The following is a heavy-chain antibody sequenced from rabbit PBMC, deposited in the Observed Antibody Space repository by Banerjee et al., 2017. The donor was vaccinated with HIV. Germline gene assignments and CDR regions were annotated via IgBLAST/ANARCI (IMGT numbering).Heavy chain of an antibody. CDR2: INTSSGNT. CDR3: ARNGAGSNFAFKL. V-gene: IGHV1S40*01. J-gene: IGHJ4*01. Sequence: QSLEESGGDLVKPGASLTLTCTASGFTISGSYWICWVRQAPGKGLEWIACINTSSGNTVYASWAKGRFTISKTSSTTVTLQMTSLTAADTATYFCARNGAGSNFAFKLWGPGTLVTVS. D-gene: IGHD4-2*01. CDR1: GFTISGSYW.